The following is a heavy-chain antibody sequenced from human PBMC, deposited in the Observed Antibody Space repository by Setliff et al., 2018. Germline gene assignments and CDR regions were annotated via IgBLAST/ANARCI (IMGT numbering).Heavy chain of an antibody. CDR2: IRYDGRSK. CDR3: AKDSHEFWSGDYKNWVDP. Sequence: LRLSCAASGFIFYNYGMHWVRQPPGKGLEWVAVIRYDGRSKYYGDSVKGRFTISRDNSKNTLYLQMNNVRAEDTAVYYCAKDSHEFWSGDYKNWVDPWGQGTLVTVSS. D-gene: IGHD3-3*01. J-gene: IGHJ5*02. V-gene: IGHV3-30*02. CDR1: GFIFYNYG.